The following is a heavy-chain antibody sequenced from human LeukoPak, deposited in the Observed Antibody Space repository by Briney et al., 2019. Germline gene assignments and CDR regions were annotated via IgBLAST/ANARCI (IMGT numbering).Heavy chain of an antibody. CDR3: ARDPRGAARPGY. CDR2: ISSSSYI. Sequence: GGSLRLSCAASGFTFSSYSMDWVRQAPGKGLEWVSSISSSSYIYYADSVKGRFTISRDNAKNSLYLQMNSLRAEDTAVYYCARDPRGAARPGYWGQGTLVTVSS. D-gene: IGHD6-6*01. J-gene: IGHJ4*02. V-gene: IGHV3-21*01. CDR1: GFTFSSYS.